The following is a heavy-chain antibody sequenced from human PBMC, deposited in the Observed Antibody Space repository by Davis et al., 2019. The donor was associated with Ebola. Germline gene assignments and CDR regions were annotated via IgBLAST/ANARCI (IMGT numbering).Heavy chain of an antibody. D-gene: IGHD3-3*01. CDR3: ARESGLTQGSPNYRFLEHYYFDY. V-gene: IGHV1-2*02. J-gene: IGHJ4*02. CDR2: INPNSGGT. Sequence: ASVKVSCKASGYTFTGYYMHWVRQAPGQGLEWMGWINPNSGGTNYSQKFQGRVTMTRDTSINTAYMELSRLRSDDTAVYYCARESGLTQGSPNYRFLEHYYFDYWGQGTLVTVSS. CDR1: GYTFTGYY.